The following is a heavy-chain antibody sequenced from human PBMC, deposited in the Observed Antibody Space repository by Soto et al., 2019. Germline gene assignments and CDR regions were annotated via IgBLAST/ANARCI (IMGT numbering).Heavy chain of an antibody. D-gene: IGHD2-2*01. V-gene: IGHV1-69*01. Sequence: QVQLVQSGAEVKKPGSSVKVSCKASGGTFSSYAISWVRQAPGQGLEWMGGIIPIFGTANYAQKFKGRVTITADESKRTDYMELSSLRSEDTAVYYCAGEGYCSSTSCPRHYYGMDVWGQGTTVTVSS. CDR3: AGEGYCSSTSCPRHYYGMDV. J-gene: IGHJ6*02. CDR2: IIPIFGTA. CDR1: GGTFSSYA.